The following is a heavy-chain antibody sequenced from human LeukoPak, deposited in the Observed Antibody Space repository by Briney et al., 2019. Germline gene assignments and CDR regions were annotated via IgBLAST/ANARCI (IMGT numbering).Heavy chain of an antibody. J-gene: IGHJ4*02. CDR1: GGSFSGYY. CDR2: INHSGST. D-gene: IGHD2-15*01. V-gene: IGHV4-34*01. CDR3: ARRRATDDY. Sequence: PSETLSLTCAVYGGSFSGYYWSWIRQPPGKGLEWIGEINHSGSTNYNPSLKSRVTISVDTSKNQSSLKLSSVTAADTAVYYCARRRATDDYWGQGTLVTVSS.